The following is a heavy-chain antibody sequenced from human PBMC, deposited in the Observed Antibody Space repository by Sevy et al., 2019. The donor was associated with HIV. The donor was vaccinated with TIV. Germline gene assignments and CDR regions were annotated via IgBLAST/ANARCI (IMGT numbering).Heavy chain of an antibody. J-gene: IGHJ6*02. Sequence: GGSLRLSCTASGFSFNMYWMSWVRQAPGQWLEWVAHIKRDGSEKYYVDSVRGRFTISRDNAKNSLYLQMNSLRAEDTAVYYCARDCSSTSCLWGLDVWGQGTTVTVSS. D-gene: IGHD2-2*01. V-gene: IGHV3-7*03. CDR2: IKRDGSEK. CDR3: ARDCSSTSCLWGLDV. CDR1: GFSFNMYW.